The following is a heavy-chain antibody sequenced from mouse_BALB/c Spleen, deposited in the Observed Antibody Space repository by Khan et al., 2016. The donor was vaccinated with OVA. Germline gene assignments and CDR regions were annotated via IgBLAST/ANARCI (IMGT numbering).Heavy chain of an antibody. Sequence: EVQLQESGPSLVKPSQTLSLTCSVTGDSITSGYWCWIRKFPGNKLEYMGYILYSGSTYYNPSLKSRISITRHTYQNQYYLQLNSVTTEDTSTYYCANATYRYACAYWGQGTLVTVSA. CDR1: GDSITSGY. CDR3: ANATYRYACAY. J-gene: IGHJ3*01. D-gene: IGHD2-14*01. CDR2: ILYSGST. V-gene: IGHV3-8*02.